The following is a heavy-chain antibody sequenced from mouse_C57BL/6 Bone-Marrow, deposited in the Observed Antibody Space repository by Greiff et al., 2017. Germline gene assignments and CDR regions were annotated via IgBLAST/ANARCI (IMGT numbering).Heavy chain of an antibody. CDR2: ISSGGSYT. D-gene: IGHD4-1*01. CDR3: ARHWDGYAMDY. J-gene: IGHJ4*01. V-gene: IGHV5-6*01. Sequence: EVQRVESGGDLVKPGGSLKLSCAASGFTFSSYGMSWVRQTPDKRLEWVATISSGGSYTYYPDSVKGRFTISRDNANNTLYLQMSSLKSEDTAMYYCARHWDGYAMDYWGQGNSVTVSS. CDR1: GFTFSSYG.